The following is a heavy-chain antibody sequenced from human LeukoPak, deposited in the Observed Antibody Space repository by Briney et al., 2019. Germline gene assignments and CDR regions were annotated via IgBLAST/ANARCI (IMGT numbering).Heavy chain of an antibody. CDR3: VRNRFWRDEYFQH. CDR2: INHSGST. CDR1: GGSFSGYY. V-gene: IGHV4-34*01. J-gene: IGHJ1*01. D-gene: IGHD3-3*01. Sequence: PSETLSLTCAVYGGSFSGYYWSWIRQPPGKGLEWIGEINHSGSTNYNPSLKSRVTISVDTSKNQFSLKLSSVTAADTAVYYCVRNRFWRDEYFQHWGQGTLVTVSS.